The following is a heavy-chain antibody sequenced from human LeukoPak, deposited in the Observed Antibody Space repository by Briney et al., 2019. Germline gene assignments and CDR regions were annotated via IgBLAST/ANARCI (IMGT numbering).Heavy chain of an antibody. Sequence: GGSLRLSCAASGFTFNNYWLSWVRQAPGKRLEWVANIKTDGSETYYVDAVKGRFTISRDNAKNSLYLQMNNLRVEDTAVYYCVRNLPGAGYWGQGTLVIVSS. CDR3: VRNLPGAGY. D-gene: IGHD3-9*01. CDR2: IKTDGSET. J-gene: IGHJ4*02. CDR1: GFTFNNYW. V-gene: IGHV3-7*01.